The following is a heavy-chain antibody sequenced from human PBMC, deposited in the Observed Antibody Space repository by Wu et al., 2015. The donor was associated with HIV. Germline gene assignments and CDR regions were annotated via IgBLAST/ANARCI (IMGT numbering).Heavy chain of an antibody. CDR2: INPQSDDT. CDR3: LTAIDGIVY. J-gene: IGHJ4*02. D-gene: IGHD5-24*01. Sequence: QVHLVQSGAEVKKPGASAKVSCTATGYTFTAYYVHWVRQAPGQGLEWMGCINPQSDDTKYAQKFQGRVTMTRDTSTNTAYMELSGLTFDDTAMYYCLTAIDGIVYWGQGPLVTVSS. V-gene: IGHV1-2*02. CDR1: GYTFTAYY.